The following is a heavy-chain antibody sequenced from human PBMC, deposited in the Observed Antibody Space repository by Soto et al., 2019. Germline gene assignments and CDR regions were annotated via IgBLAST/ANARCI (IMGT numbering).Heavy chain of an antibody. V-gene: IGHV3-30-3*01. CDR2: ISYDGSNK. CDR1: GFTFSSYA. Sequence: QVQLVESGGGVVQPGRSLRLSCAASGFTFSSYAMHWVRQAPGKGLEWVAVISYDGSNKYYADSVKGRFTISRDNSKNTLYLQMNSLRAEDTAVYYCARDGTIFEGDGGHYYYGMDVWGRGTTVTVSS. CDR3: ARDGTIFEGDGGHYYYGMDV. D-gene: IGHD3-3*01. J-gene: IGHJ6*02.